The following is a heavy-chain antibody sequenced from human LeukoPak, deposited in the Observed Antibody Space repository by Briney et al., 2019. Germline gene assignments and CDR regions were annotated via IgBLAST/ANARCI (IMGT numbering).Heavy chain of an antibody. V-gene: IGHV4-39*07. Sequence: SETLSLTCTVSGGSISSSSYYWSWIRQPPGKGLEWIGSIYYSGSTYYSPSLKSRVTISVDTSNNQFSLRLSSVTAADTAVYYCARDTEDYDFWSGYPRYYYYMDVWGKGTTVTVSS. CDR2: IYYSGST. CDR3: ARDTEDYDFWSGYPRYYYYMDV. D-gene: IGHD3-3*01. CDR1: GGSISSSSYY. J-gene: IGHJ6*03.